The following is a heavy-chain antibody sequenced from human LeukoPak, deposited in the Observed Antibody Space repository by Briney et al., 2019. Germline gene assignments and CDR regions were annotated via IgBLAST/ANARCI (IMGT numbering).Heavy chain of an antibody. D-gene: IGHD1-26*01. J-gene: IGHJ5*01. CDR2: ISGSDSST. CDR3: AKDSGTYYRGFNC. Sequence: GGSLRLSCSASGFTFSSYAMSWVRQAPGKRLEWVSAISGSDSSTYYADSVKGRFTISRDNSKNTLYLQMNSVRAEDTAVYYCAKDSGTYYRGFNCWGQGTLVTVSS. V-gene: IGHV3-23*01. CDR1: GFTFSSYA.